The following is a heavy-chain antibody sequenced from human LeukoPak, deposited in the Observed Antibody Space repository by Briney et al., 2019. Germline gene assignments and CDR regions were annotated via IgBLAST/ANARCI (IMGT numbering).Heavy chain of an antibody. V-gene: IGHV3-74*01. CDR2: INSDGSST. CDR3: ARSPGPPRDYYYYMDV. J-gene: IGHJ6*03. Sequence: GGSLRLSCAASGFTFSSYWMHWVRQAPGKGLVWVSRINSDGSSTSYADSVEGRFTISRDNAKNTLYLQMNSLRAEDTAVYYCARSPGPPRDYYYYMDVWGKGTTVTVSS. CDR1: GFTFSSYW.